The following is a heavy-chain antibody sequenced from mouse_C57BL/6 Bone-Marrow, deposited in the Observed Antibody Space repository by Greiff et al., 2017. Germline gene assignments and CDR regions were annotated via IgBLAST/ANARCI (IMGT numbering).Heavy chain of an antibody. CDR3: ARHMGWLRQGYWYFDV. Sequence: EVHLVESGGDLVKPGGSLKLSCAASGFTFSSYGMSWVRQTPDKRLEWVATISSGGSYTYYPDSVKGRFTISRDNAKNTLYLQMSSLKSEDTAMYYCARHMGWLRQGYWYFDVWGTGTTVTVSS. J-gene: IGHJ1*03. CDR1: GFTFSSYG. CDR2: ISSGGSYT. D-gene: IGHD2-2*01. V-gene: IGHV5-6*01.